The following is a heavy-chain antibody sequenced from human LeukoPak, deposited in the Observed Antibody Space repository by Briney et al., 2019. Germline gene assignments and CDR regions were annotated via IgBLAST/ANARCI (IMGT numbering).Heavy chain of an antibody. Sequence: AGSLRLSCAASGFTFSSYAMSWVRQAPGKGLEWGSGISGSDGSTYYADSVKGRFTISRDNSKNTLYLQMNSLRAEDTAVYYCAKDRGDDGPYYFDSWGQGTLVTVSS. CDR1: GFTFSSYA. CDR3: AKDRGDDGPYYFDS. J-gene: IGHJ4*02. V-gene: IGHV3-23*01. D-gene: IGHD4-17*01. CDR2: ISGSDGST.